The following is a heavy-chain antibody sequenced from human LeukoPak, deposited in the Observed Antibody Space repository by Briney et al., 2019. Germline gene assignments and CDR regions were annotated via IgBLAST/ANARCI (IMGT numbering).Heavy chain of an antibody. J-gene: IGHJ4*02. Sequence: GGSLRLSCAASAFTFSSYWMHWVRHAPGGGPGWVSRINSDGSNTSYADSVKGRFTISRDHAKNTLFLQMNSLRAEDTAVYYCARRGGGYYYGWGQGTLVTVSS. CDR3: ARRGGGYYYG. CDR1: AFTFSSYW. CDR2: INSDGSNT. D-gene: IGHD3-22*01. V-gene: IGHV3-74*01.